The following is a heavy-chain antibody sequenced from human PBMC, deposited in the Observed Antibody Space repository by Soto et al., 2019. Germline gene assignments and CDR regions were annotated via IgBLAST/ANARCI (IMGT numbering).Heavy chain of an antibody. V-gene: IGHV3-21*01. CDR2: ISSNSAYI. CDR3: TRDASRDSSARGWFDP. Sequence: GSLRLSCAASGXTVRSFTMNWVRQAPGKGLEWGSTISSNSAYIYYTDALRGRFNISRDNAKNSLHLQMNSLRPEHTAVYSCTRDASRDSSARGWFDPWGPGTLGTVSS. J-gene: IGHJ5*02. D-gene: IGHD6-13*01. CDR1: GXTVRSFT.